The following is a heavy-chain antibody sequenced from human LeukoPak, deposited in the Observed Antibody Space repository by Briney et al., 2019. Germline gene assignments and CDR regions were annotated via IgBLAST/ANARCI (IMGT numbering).Heavy chain of an antibody. CDR2: MNPNSGNT. V-gene: IGHV1-8*01. D-gene: IGHD6-19*01. CDR3: ARAHRVIAVAGGGYYFDY. J-gene: IGHJ4*02. Sequence: ASVKVSCKASGYTFTSYDINWVRQATGQGLEWMGWMNPNSGNTGYAQKFQDRVTMTRNTSISTAYMELSSLRSEDTAVYYCARAHRVIAVAGGGYYFDYWGQGTLVTASS. CDR1: GYTFTSYD.